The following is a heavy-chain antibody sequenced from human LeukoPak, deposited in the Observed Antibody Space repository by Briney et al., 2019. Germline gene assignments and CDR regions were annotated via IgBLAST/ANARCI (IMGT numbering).Heavy chain of an antibody. D-gene: IGHD3-10*01. Sequence: GGSLRLSCVASGFTFSSYGMRWVRQAPGKGLEWVAVIYYDGTNKYYADSVEGRFTISRDNSENTLYLQMSSLRAEDTAVYYCARVSPLPMVPAYWGQGTLVPVSS. V-gene: IGHV3-33*01. CDR2: IYYDGTNK. CDR3: ARVSPLPMVPAY. CDR1: GFTFSSYG. J-gene: IGHJ1*01.